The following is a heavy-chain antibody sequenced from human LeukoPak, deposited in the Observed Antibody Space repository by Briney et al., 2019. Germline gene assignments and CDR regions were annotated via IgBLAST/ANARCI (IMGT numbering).Heavy chain of an antibody. CDR1: GYTFTGYY. V-gene: IGHV3-73*01. J-gene: IGHJ4*02. Sequence: ASVKVSCKASGYTFTGYYKHWVRQASGKGLEWVGRIRSKANSYATAYAASVKGRFTISRDDSKNTAYLQMNSLKTEDTAVYYCTTPAGMTTVTATDYWGQGTLVTVSS. D-gene: IGHD4-17*01. CDR3: TTPAGMTTVTATDY. CDR2: IRSKANSYAT.